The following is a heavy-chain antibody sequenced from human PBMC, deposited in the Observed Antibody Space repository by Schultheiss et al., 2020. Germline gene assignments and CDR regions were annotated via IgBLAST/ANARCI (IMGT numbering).Heavy chain of an antibody. J-gene: IGHJ4*02. CDR2: INHSGST. CDR1: GGSFSGYY. V-gene: IGHV4-34*01. CDR3: ARRGINWGSLGY. D-gene: IGHD7-27*01. Sequence: SETLSLTCAVYGGSFSGYYWSWIRQPPGKGLEWIGEINHSGSTNYNPSLKSRVTISVDTSKNQFSLKLSSVTAADTAVYYCARRGINWGSLGYWGQGTLVTVAS.